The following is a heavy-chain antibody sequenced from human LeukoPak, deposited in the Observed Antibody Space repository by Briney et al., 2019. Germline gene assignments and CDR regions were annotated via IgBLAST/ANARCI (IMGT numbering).Heavy chain of an antibody. CDR2: INHSGST. D-gene: IGHD3-3*01. Sequence: PSETLSLTCAVYGGSFSGYYWSWIRQPPGKGLEWLGEINHSGSTNYNPSLKSRVTISVDTSKNQFSLKLSSVTAADTAVYYCARPRITIFGVVILNYWGQGTLVTVSS. V-gene: IGHV4-34*01. J-gene: IGHJ4*02. CDR3: ARPRITIFGVVILNY. CDR1: GGSFSGYY.